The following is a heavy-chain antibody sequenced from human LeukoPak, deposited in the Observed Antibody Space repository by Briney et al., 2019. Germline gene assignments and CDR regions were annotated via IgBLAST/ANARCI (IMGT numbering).Heavy chain of an antibody. CDR2: INPNSGGT. CDR3: ARARSTTGFDY. J-gene: IGHJ4*02. V-gene: IGHV1-2*02. D-gene: IGHD4-11*01. CDR1: GYTFTGYY. Sequence: GASVKVSCKASGYTFTGYYMHWVRQAPGQGLGWMGWINPNSGGTNYAQKFQGRVTMTRDTSINTAYMELTSLISDDTAVYYCARARSTTGFDYWGQGTLVTVSS.